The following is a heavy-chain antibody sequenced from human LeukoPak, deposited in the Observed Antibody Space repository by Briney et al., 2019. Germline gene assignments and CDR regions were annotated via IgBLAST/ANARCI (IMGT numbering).Heavy chain of an antibody. D-gene: IGHD3-10*01. J-gene: IGHJ6*03. V-gene: IGHV3-43D*03. Sequence: GGSVRLSCAAAGFTVDKYAMQWVRQAAGKCLEWLSLIRWDGGSTYQADSVGGRFTISRDNSKNSLYLQMNSLRAEDTALYYCASLLWFGDSDYYYMDVWGEGNTVTVSS. CDR1: GFTVDKYA. CDR3: ASLLWFGDSDYYYMDV. CDR2: IRWDGGST.